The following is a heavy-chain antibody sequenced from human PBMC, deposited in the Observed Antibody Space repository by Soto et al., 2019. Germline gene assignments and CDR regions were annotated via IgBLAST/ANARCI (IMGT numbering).Heavy chain of an antibody. J-gene: IGHJ4*02. CDR3: AKDPGEVQESFDY. V-gene: IGHV3-23*01. CDR2: ISGSGGST. D-gene: IGHD1-1*01. CDR1: GFTFSSYA. Sequence: GGSLRLSCAASGFTFSSYAMSWVRQAPGKGLEWVSAISGSGGSTYYADSVKGRFTISRDNSKNTLYLQMNSLRAEDTAVCYCAKDPGEVQESFDYWGQGTLLTVSS.